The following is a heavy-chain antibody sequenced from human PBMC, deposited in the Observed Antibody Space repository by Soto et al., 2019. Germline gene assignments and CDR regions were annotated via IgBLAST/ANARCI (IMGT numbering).Heavy chain of an antibody. D-gene: IGHD6-19*01. Sequence: QVQLQQWGAGLLKPSETLSLTCAVYGGSFSGYYWSWIRQPPGKGLEWIGEINHSGSTNYNPSLKSRVTTSVDTSKNQFSLKLSSVTAADTAVYYCARGRGVAVAGTRNNWFDPWGQGTLVTVSS. CDR1: GGSFSGYY. V-gene: IGHV4-34*01. J-gene: IGHJ5*02. CDR2: INHSGST. CDR3: ARGRGVAVAGTRNNWFDP.